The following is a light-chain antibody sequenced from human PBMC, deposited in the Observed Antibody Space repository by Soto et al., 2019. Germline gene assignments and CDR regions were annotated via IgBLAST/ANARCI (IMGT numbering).Light chain of an antibody. CDR1: SSDVGGYNY. CDR2: EVS. Sequence: QSVLAQPASVSGSPGQSITISCTGTSSDVGGYNYVSWYQQHPGKAPKLMIYEVSNRPSGVSNRFSGSKSGNTASLTISGLQAEEEADYYCSSYTSSSTQVFGPGTKVTLL. V-gene: IGLV2-14*01. J-gene: IGLJ1*01. CDR3: SSYTSSSTQV.